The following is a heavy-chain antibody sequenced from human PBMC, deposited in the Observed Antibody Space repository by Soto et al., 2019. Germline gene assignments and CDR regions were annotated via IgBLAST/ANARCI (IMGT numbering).Heavy chain of an antibody. D-gene: IGHD3-10*01. CDR1: GGSISSSNW. Sequence: SETLSLTCAVSGGSISSSNWWSWVRQPPGKGLEWIGEIYHSGSTNDNPSLKSRVTISVDKSKNQFSLKLSSVTAADTAVYYCARDITMVRGVIGGVERDAFDIWGQGTMVTVSS. J-gene: IGHJ3*02. CDR2: IYHSGST. V-gene: IGHV4-4*02. CDR3: ARDITMVRGVIGGVERDAFDI.